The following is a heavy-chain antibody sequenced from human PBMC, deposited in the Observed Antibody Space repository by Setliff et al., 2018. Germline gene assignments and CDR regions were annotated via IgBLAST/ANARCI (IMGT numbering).Heavy chain of an antibody. D-gene: IGHD6-19*01. Sequence: GSLRLSCAASGFTVSSNYKTWIRQAPGKGLEWLANIGGDGTLKYYADSVKGRFTISRDNTKNSLYLQVNSLRAEDTAVYYCARGVLTVSGLYFEYWGQGSLVTVSS. J-gene: IGHJ4*02. CDR3: ARGVLTVSGLYFEY. V-gene: IGHV3-7*01. CDR2: IGGDGTLK. CDR1: GFTVSSNY.